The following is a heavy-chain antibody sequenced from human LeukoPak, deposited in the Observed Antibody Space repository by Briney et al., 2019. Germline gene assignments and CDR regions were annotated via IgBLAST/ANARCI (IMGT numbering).Heavy chain of an antibody. J-gene: IGHJ6*03. Sequence: KPSETLSLTCTVSGGSISSYYWSWIRQPPGKGLEWIGEINHSGSTNYNPSLKSRVTISVDTSKDQFSLKLSSVTAADTAVYYCARGQYYYYYMDVWGKGTTVTVSS. CDR1: GGSISSYY. CDR3: ARGQYYYYYMDV. V-gene: IGHV4-34*01. CDR2: INHSGST.